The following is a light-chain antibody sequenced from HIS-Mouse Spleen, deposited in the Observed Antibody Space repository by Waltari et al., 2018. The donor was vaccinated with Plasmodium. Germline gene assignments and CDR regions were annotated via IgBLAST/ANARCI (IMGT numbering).Light chain of an antibody. Sequence: QSALTQPRSVSGSPGQSVTISCTGTSSDVGGYNYVSWYQQHPGKAPKPMIYDVSKRPAGVPDRLSGSKSGKTACLTIAGLQAEDEADYYCCSYAGSYTWVFGGGTKLTVL. CDR1: SSDVGGYNY. V-gene: IGLV2-11*01. CDR2: DVS. CDR3: CSYAGSYTWV. J-gene: IGLJ3*02.